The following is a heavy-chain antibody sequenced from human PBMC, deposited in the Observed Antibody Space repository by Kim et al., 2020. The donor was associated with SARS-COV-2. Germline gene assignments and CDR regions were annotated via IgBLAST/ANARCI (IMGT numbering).Heavy chain of an antibody. V-gene: IGHV1-46*01. D-gene: IGHD6-13*01. CDR2: INPSGGST. Sequence: ASVKVSCKASGYTFTSYYMHWVRQAPGQGLEWMGIINPSGGSTSYAQKFQGRVTMTRDTSTSTVYMELSSLRSEDTAVYYCARDQTSIAAAGVAYVVTGPFDYWGQGTLVTVSS. CDR3: ARDQTSIAAAGVAYVVTGPFDY. CDR1: GYTFTSYY. J-gene: IGHJ4*02.